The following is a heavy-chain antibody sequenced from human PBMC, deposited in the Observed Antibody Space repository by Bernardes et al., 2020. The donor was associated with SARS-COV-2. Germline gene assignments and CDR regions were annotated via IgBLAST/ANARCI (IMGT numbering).Heavy chain of an antibody. CDR1: GGSISSSSYY. CDR2: IYYSGST. CDR3: ARQSGSYYFDY. V-gene: IGHV4-39*01. Sequence: SETLSLTCTVSGGSISSSSYYWGWLRQPPGKGLEWIGSIYYSGSTYYNPSLKSRVTISVDTSKNQFSLKLSSVTAADTAVYYCARQSGSYYFDYWGQGTLVTVSS. J-gene: IGHJ4*02. D-gene: IGHD1-26*01.